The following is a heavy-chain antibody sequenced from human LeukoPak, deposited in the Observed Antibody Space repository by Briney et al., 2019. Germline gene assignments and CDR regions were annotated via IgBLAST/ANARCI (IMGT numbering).Heavy chain of an antibody. J-gene: IGHJ4*02. CDR3: ATMGDGYNSPIDY. CDR2: ISSSSSTI. V-gene: IGHV3-48*01. Sequence: GGSLRLSCAASGFTFSSYSMNWVRQAPGKGLEWVSYISSSSSTIYYADSVKGRFTISRDNAKNSLYLQMNSLRAEDTAVYYCATMGDGYNSPIDYWGQGTLVTVSS. D-gene: IGHD5-24*01. CDR1: GFTFSSYS.